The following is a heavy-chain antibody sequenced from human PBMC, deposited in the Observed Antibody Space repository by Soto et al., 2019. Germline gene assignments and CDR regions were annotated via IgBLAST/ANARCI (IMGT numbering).Heavy chain of an antibody. CDR3: AGIRGRSSSWYFDF. CDR1: GFPFSTYS. D-gene: IGHD6-13*01. J-gene: IGHJ4*02. CDR2: ISSSGEYI. V-gene: IGHV3-21*01. Sequence: EVQLEESGGGLVKPGGSLRVSCAASGFPFSTYSMSWVRKAPGKGLEWVSLISSSGEYIQYADSVKGRFTISRDNAKKSLYLQMNSLRAGDTALYYCAGIRGRSSSWYFDFWGQGTLVIVSS.